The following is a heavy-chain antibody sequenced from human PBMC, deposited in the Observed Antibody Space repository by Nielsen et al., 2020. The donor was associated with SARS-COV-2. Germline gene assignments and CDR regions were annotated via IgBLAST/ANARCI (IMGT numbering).Heavy chain of an antibody. CDR3: ARSRWFGELPNDY. D-gene: IGHD3-10*01. Sequence: ASVKVSCKASGYTLTGYYMHWVRQAPGQGLEWMGWINPNSGNTGYAQKFQGRVTMTRNTSISTAYMELNSLRSEDTAVYYCARSRWFGELPNDYWGQGTLVTVSS. V-gene: IGHV1-8*02. J-gene: IGHJ4*02. CDR2: INPNSGNT. CDR1: GYTLTGYY.